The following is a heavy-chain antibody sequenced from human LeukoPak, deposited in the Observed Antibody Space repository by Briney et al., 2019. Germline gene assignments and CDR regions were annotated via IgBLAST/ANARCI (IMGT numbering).Heavy chain of an antibody. Sequence: QPGGSLRLSCAASGFTFSSYSMNWVRQAPGKGLEWVSYISSSSSTIYYADSAKGRFTISRDNAKNSLYLQMNSLRAEDTAVYYCARDGDSSGYYYGTEYFQHWGQGTLVTVSS. CDR1: GFTFSSYS. V-gene: IGHV3-48*04. CDR2: ISSSSSTI. J-gene: IGHJ1*01. CDR3: ARDGDSSGYYYGTEYFQH. D-gene: IGHD3-22*01.